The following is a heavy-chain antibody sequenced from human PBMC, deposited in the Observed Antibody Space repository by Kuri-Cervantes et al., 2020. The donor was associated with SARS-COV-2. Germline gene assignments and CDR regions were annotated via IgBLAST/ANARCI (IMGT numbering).Heavy chain of an antibody. Sequence: GGSLRLSCAASGFTFSSHAMHWVRQAPGKGLEWVASIKQDESERYHVDSVKGRFIISRDNAKKSLLLQMNSLRPEDTAVYYCARGYDFWNGYYDYWGQGTLVTVSS. D-gene: IGHD3/OR15-3a*01. CDR1: GFTFSSHA. CDR3: ARGYDFWNGYYDY. V-gene: IGHV3-7*03. CDR2: IKQDESER. J-gene: IGHJ4*02.